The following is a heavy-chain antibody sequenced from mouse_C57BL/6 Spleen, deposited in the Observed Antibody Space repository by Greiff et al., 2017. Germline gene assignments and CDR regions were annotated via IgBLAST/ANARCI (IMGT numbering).Heavy chain of an antibody. D-gene: IGHD2-1*01. V-gene: IGHV3-6*01. CDR2: ISYDGSN. Sequence: DVQLQESGPGLVKPSQSLSLTCSVTGYSITSGYYWNWIRQFPGNKLEWMGYISYDGSNNYNPSLKNRITITRDTSKNQFCLKLNSVTTEDTATYYCARDQGLYYGNPFDYWGQGTTLTVSS. CDR3: ARDQGLYYGNPFDY. J-gene: IGHJ2*01. CDR1: GYSITSGYY.